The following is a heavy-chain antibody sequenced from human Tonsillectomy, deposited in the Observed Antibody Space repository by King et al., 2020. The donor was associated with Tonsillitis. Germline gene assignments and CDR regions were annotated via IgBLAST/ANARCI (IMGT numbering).Heavy chain of an antibody. Sequence: VQLVESGGGLVQPGGSLRLSCAASGFTFSSYWMSWVRQAPGKGLEWVANINQDGSEKYFVDSVKGRFTIASDNAKNSLSLQLNSLRAEDTAVYFCARDGPYSSDWRGDFDLWGRGTLVTVSS. D-gene: IGHD6-19*01. J-gene: IGHJ2*01. V-gene: IGHV3-7*01. CDR1: GFTFSSYW. CDR2: INQDGSEK. CDR3: ARDGPYSSDWRGDFDL.